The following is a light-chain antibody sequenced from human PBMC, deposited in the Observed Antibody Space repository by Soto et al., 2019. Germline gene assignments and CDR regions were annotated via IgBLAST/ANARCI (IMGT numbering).Light chain of an antibody. V-gene: IGKV3-20*01. J-gene: IGKJ2*01. CDR1: QSVNSSY. CDR3: QQFGGSPYT. Sequence: EIVLTQSPGTLSLSPGETATLSCRASQSVNSSYLAWYQQKPGQAPRLLIYGASSRATGIPDRFSGSGSGTAFSLTISRLEPEDFAVYYCQQFGGSPYTFGQGTKLEIK. CDR2: GAS.